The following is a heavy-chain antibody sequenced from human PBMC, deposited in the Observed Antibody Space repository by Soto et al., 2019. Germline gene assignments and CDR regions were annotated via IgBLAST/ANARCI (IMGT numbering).Heavy chain of an antibody. CDR3: ARGGDGYNVPYYGMDV. CDR2: IYYSGST. CDR1: GGSISSGDYY. V-gene: IGHV4-30-4*01. J-gene: IGHJ6*02. Sequence: QVQLQESGPGLVKPSQTLSLTCTVSGGSISSGDYYWSWIRQPPGKGLEWIGYIYYSGSTYYNPSLKSRVTISVDTSKNQFSLKLSSVTAADTAVYYCARGGDGYNVPYYGMDVWGQGTTVTVSS. D-gene: IGHD5-12*01.